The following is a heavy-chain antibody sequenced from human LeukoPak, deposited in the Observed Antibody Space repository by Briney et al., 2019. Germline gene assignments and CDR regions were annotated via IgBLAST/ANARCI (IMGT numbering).Heavy chain of an antibody. V-gene: IGHV4-31*03. J-gene: IGHJ6*02. CDR2: IYYRGNT. Sequence: SETLSLTCTVSGGSINSGGYYWSWIRQHPGKGLEWLGYIYYRGNTHYNSSLKSRVTISVDTSKNQFSLKLNSVTAADSAVYYCAREDHDYFAMDAWGQGTTVTVSS. CDR3: AREDHDYFAMDA. CDR1: GGSINSGGYY.